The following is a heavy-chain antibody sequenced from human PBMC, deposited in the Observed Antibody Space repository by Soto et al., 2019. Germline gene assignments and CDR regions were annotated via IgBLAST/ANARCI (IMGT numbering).Heavy chain of an antibody. CDR3: ARALTQLWPHYYYGMDV. CDR2: IYYSGTT. Sequence: KPSETLSLTCTVSGGSISSGDYYWSWIRQPPGKGLEWIGYIYYSGTTYYNPSLKSRVTISVDTSKNQFSLKLTSVTAADTAVYYCARALTQLWPHYYYGMDVWGQGTTVTVSS. V-gene: IGHV4-30-4*01. D-gene: IGHD5-18*01. CDR1: GGSISSGDYY. J-gene: IGHJ6*02.